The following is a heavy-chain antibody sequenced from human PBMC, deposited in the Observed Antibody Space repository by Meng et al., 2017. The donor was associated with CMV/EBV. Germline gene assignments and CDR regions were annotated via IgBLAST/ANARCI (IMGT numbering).Heavy chain of an antibody. J-gene: IGHJ6*02. D-gene: IGHD5-24*01. V-gene: IGHV4-38-2*02. Sequence: GSLRLSCTVSGYSISSGYYWGWIRQPPGKGLEWIGSIYHSGSTYYNPSLKSRVTISVDTSKNQSSLKLSSVTAADTAVYYCARGFRDAGGTYYYYGMDVWGQGTTVTVSS. CDR1: GYSISSGYY. CDR2: IYHSGST. CDR3: ARGFRDAGGTYYYYGMDV.